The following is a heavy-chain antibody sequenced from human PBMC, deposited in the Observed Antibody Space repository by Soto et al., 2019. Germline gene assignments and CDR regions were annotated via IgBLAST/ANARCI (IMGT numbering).Heavy chain of an antibody. CDR3: ARDRGSINIVRGPKYFDD. CDR1: VYTLTCYY. Sequence: VQVSCTASVYTLTCYYGHLVRQTTGQGLEWMGWINPNSGGTNYAQKFQGRVTMTRDTSISTAYMELSRLRSDDTAVYYCARDRGSINIVRGPKYFDDWGQGTLVTLSS. V-gene: IGHV1-2*02. CDR2: INPNSGGT. D-gene: IGHD3-10*01. J-gene: IGHJ4*02.